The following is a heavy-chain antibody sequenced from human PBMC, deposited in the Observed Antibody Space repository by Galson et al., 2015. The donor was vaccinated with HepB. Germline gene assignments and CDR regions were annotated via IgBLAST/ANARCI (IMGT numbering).Heavy chain of an antibody. Sequence: SVKVSCKASGGTFSSYAISWVRQAPGQGLEWMGGIIPIFGTANYAQKFQGRVTITADESTSTAYMELSSLRSEDTAVYYCLAVLRGLWFGELVATTYFDYWGQGTLVTVSS. CDR1: GGTFSSYA. V-gene: IGHV1-69*13. J-gene: IGHJ4*02. CDR3: LAVLRGLWFGELVATTYFDY. CDR2: IIPIFGTA. D-gene: IGHD3-10*01.